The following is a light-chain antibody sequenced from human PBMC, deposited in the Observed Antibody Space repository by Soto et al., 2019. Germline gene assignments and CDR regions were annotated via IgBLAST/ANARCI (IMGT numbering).Light chain of an antibody. CDR2: DAS. Sequence: DIQMTQSPSYLSASVGYRFTITCQAIQSINNYLNWYQQKPGRAPKLLIYDASNLEAGVPSRFTGSGSGTDFTLTSRRLQPEDIATYFCPQYEXLPTCGQGTRLX. V-gene: IGKV1-33*01. J-gene: IGKJ5*01. CDR1: QSINNY. CDR3: PQYEXLPT.